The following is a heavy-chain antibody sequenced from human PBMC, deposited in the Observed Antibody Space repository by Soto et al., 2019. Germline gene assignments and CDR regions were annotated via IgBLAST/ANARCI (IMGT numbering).Heavy chain of an antibody. CDR1: GFTFSNAW. D-gene: IGHD3-10*01. Sequence: PGGSLRLSCAASGFTFSNAWMHWVRQAPGKGLVWVSHINSDGTTIVYADSVKGRFTISRDNAKNTLYLQMNSLRVEDTAVYFCVRDRGYPDSFDIWGPGTLVTVSS. CDR2: INSDGTTI. V-gene: IGHV3-74*01. J-gene: IGHJ3*02. CDR3: VRDRGYPDSFDI.